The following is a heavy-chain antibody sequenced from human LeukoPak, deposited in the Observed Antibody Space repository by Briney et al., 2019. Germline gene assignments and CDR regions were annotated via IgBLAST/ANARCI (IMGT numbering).Heavy chain of an antibody. V-gene: IGHV4-61*01. CDR2: IYYSGST. CDR1: GYSISSGYY. J-gene: IGHJ4*02. Sequence: SETLSLTCTVSGYSISSGYYWGWIRQPPGKGLEWIGYIYYSGSTNYNPSLKSRVTISVDTSKNQFSLKLSSVTAADTAVYYCARDTDGTATFDYWGQGTLVTVSS. CDR3: ARDTDGTATFDY. D-gene: IGHD5-18*01.